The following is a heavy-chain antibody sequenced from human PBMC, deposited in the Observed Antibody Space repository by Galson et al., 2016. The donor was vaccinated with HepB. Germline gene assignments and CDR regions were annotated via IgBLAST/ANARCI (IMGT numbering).Heavy chain of an antibody. CDR3: TSAPLLPYGTNVRGWFDP. CDR2: FDPEDGKM. D-gene: IGHD4-17*01. CDR1: GSTLHELS. V-gene: IGHV1-24*01. J-gene: IGHJ5*02. Sequence: SVKVSCKASGSTLHELSIHWMRQAPGKGLEWMGGFDPEDGKMIYAQRFRGRVTMTENTSTDTAYMELSSLRSEDTAIYYCTSAPLLPYGTNVRGWFDPWGQGTLVIVSS.